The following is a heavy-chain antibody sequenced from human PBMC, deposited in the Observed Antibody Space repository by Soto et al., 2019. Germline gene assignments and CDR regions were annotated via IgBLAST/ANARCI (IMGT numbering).Heavy chain of an antibody. V-gene: IGHV1-3*01. J-gene: IGHJ4*02. Sequence: ASVKVSCKASGYTFTSYAMHWVRQAPGQRLEWMGWINAGNGNTKYSQKFQGRVTITRDTSASTAYMELSSLRSEDTAVYYCATDLMTTVAPLGYWGQGTLVTVSS. D-gene: IGHD4-4*01. CDR1: GYTFTSYA. CDR2: INAGNGNT. CDR3: ATDLMTTVAPLGY.